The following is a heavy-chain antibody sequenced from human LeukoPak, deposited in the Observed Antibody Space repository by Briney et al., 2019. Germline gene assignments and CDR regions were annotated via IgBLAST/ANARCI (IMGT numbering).Heavy chain of an antibody. CDR3: AREGTAGTNLNWFDP. V-gene: IGHV4-59*01. Sequence: SETLSLTCSVSGGYISSYYWRWIRQPPAKGLEWIGYISYSGSTNFNPSLMSRVTISVDTSKNQFSLKLSSVTAADTAVYYCAREGTAGTNLNWFDPWGQGTLVTVSS. D-gene: IGHD1-1*01. CDR2: ISYSGST. CDR1: GGYISSYY. J-gene: IGHJ5*02.